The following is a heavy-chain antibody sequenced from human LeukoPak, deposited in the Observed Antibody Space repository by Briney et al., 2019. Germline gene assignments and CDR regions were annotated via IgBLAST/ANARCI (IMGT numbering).Heavy chain of an antibody. Sequence: ASVKVSCKASGYTFTSYGISWVRQAPGQGLEWMGWVSAYNGNTNYAQKLQGSVTLTTDTSPRTAYMELRSLRSDDTAVYYCARGLSADFWSSEMLGVWGKGTTVTVSS. J-gene: IGHJ6*04. D-gene: IGHD3-3*01. CDR3: ARGLSADFWSSEMLGV. V-gene: IGHV1-18*01. CDR1: GYTFTSYG. CDR2: VSAYNGNT.